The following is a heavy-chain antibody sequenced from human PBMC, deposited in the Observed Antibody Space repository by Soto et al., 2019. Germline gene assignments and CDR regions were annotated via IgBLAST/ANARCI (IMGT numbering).Heavy chain of an antibody. CDR3: ASLGPVYYYYYMDV. J-gene: IGHJ6*03. CDR1: GVSISSYY. Sequence: SETRSLTCTVSGVSISSYYWSWIRQPPGKGLEWIGYIYYSGSTNYNPSLKSRVTISVDTSKNQFSLKLSSVTAADTAVYYCASLGPVYYYYYMDVWGKRTTVTVS. D-gene: IGHD3-16*01. CDR2: IYYSGST. V-gene: IGHV4-59*08.